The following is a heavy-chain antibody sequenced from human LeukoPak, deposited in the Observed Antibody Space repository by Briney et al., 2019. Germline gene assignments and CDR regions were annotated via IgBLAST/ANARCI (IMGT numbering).Heavy chain of an antibody. CDR2: IKQDGSGQ. J-gene: IGHJ1*01. CDR1: GFTFSRYW. V-gene: IGHV3-7*01. Sequence: GSLRLSCVASGFTFSRYWMSWVRQAPGKGLEWVAKIKQDGSGQYYLDSVKGRFTISRDNAKNSLYLQMNSLRAEDTAVYYCARDRVSIQHWGQGTLVTVSS. CDR3: ARDRVSIQH. D-gene: IGHD5/OR15-5a*01.